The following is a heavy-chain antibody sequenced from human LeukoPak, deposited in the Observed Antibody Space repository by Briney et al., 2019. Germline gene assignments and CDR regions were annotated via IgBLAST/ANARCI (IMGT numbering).Heavy chain of an antibody. CDR3: AATKRIVVQYYYYGMDV. CDR1: GGSISSGGYY. Sequence: KPSETLSLTCTVSGGSISSGGYYWSWIRQPPGKGLEWIGEINHSGSTNYNPSLKSRVTISVDTSKNQFSLKLSSVTAADTAVYYCAATKRIVVQYYYYGMDVWGQGTTVTVSS. J-gene: IGHJ6*02. D-gene: IGHD2-15*01. V-gene: IGHV4-39*07. CDR2: INHSGST.